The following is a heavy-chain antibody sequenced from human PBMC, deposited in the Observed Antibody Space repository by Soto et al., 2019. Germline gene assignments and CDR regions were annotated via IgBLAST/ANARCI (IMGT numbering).Heavy chain of an antibody. CDR3: ARRLRGSYFAPDGSWFDP. Sequence: QLQLQESGPGLVKPSETLSLTCTVSGGSISSSSYYWGWIRQPPGKGLEWIGSIYYSGSTYYNPSLKSRVPIPGDTSKNQFSLKLSSVTAADPAVYYCARRLRGSYFAPDGSWFDPWGQGTLVTVSS. V-gene: IGHV4-39*01. CDR2: IYYSGST. D-gene: IGHD3-9*01. CDR1: GGSISSSSYY. J-gene: IGHJ5*02.